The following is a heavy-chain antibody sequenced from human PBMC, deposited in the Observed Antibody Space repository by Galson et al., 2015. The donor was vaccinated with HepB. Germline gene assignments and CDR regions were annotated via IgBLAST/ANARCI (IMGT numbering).Heavy chain of an antibody. V-gene: IGHV3-11*01. CDR1: GSTFSDYY. J-gene: IGHJ5*02. CDR2: ISSSGGTTI. Sequence: SLRLSCAASGSTFSDYYMTWIRQAPGKGLEWVSYISSSGGTTISYADSVKGRVTISRDNAKNSLYLQMNSLRAEDTAVYYCASATLGWFDPWGQGTLVTVSS. CDR3: ASATLGWFDP. D-gene: IGHD2/OR15-2a*01.